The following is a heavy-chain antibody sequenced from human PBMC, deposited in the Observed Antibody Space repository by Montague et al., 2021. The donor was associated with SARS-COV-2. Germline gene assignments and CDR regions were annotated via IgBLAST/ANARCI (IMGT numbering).Heavy chain of an antibody. V-gene: IGHV1-2*02. Sequence: SVKVSCKASGYTLSDYFIHWLRQAPGQGLEWMGWINPKNGVTTYAQNMQGRVTMTRDTSTSTVSIDVSSLTSDDTAMYYCARGPNHGAFDVWGQGTMVTVSS. CDR3: ARGPNHGAFDV. J-gene: IGHJ3*01. CDR1: GYTLSDYF. D-gene: IGHD1-14*01. CDR2: INPKNGVT.